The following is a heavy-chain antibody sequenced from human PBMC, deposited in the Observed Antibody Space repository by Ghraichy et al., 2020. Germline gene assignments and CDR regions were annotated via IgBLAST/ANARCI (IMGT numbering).Heavy chain of an antibody. V-gene: IGHV4-34*01. CDR1: GGSFSDYY. J-gene: IGHJ6*02. CDR3: ASVPSMVQGIIFPYYYGMNV. Sequence: SETLSLTCAVYGGSFSDYYWCWIRQPPGKGQEWIGEINHSGSTNYNPSLKSRVTISVDTSKKQFSLKLSSVTAADTAVYYCASVPSMVQGIIFPYYYGMNVWGQGTTVTVSS. D-gene: IGHD3-10*01. CDR2: INHSGST.